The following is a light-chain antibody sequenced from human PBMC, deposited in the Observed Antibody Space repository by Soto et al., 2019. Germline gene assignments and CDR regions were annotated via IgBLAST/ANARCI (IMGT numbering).Light chain of an antibody. J-gene: IGLJ1*01. CDR3: RSYDSSITRPYV. Sequence: QSALTQPASVSGSPGQSITISCTGTSSDVGGYNLVSWYQQYPDKAPKLMIFGVNTRPSGVSDRFSGSKSGNTASLTISGLQAEDEADYYCRSYDSSITRPYVFGTGTKLTVL. CDR1: SSDVGGYNL. V-gene: IGLV2-14*01. CDR2: GVN.